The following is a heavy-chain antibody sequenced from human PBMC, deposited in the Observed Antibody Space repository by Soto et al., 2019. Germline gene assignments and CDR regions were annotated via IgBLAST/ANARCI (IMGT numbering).Heavy chain of an antibody. Sequence: QVQLQESGPGLVKPSQTLSLTCSVSGGSISDGAYYWSWIRQHPRKGLEWIGYIYYSGDTQYNPSLKSRVTISLDMSRNQFSLKLSSVTAADTAVSYCASVDSSSWFDYWGQGTLVTVSS. CDR2: IYYSGDT. CDR3: ASVDSSSWFDY. CDR1: GGSISDGAYY. V-gene: IGHV4-31*03. D-gene: IGHD6-13*01. J-gene: IGHJ4*02.